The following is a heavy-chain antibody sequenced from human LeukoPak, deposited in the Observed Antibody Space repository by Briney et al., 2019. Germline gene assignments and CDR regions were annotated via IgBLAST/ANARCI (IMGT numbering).Heavy chain of an antibody. CDR3: ARYCSSTSCYSRNDY. CDR1: GYIFTGYY. D-gene: IGHD2-2*01. Sequence: ASVKVSCKASGYIFTGYYMHWVRQAPGQGLEWMGWINPNSGGKNYAQKFQGRVNMTRDTSISTAHMELSRLRSDDAAVYFCARYCSSTSCYSRNDYWGQGTLVTVSS. J-gene: IGHJ4*02. CDR2: INPNSGGK. V-gene: IGHV1-2*02.